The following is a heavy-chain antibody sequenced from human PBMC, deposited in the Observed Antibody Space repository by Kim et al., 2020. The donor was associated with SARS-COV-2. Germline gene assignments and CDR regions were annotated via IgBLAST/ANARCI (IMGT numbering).Heavy chain of an antibody. CDR1: GFTFSSYA. J-gene: IGHJ6*01. CDR2: ISYDGSNK. D-gene: IGHD2-2*01. CDR3: ARDRTYQPLHVHYYYYG. Sequence: GGSLRLSCAASGFTFSSYAMHWVRQAPGKGLEWVAVISYDGSNKYYADSVEGRFTISRDNSKKTLYLQMNSLRAEDTAVYYCARDRTYQPLHVHYYYYG. V-gene: IGHV3-30-3*01.